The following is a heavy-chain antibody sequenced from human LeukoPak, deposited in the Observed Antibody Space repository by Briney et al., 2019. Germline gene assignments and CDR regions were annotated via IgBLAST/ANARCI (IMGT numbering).Heavy chain of an antibody. D-gene: IGHD3-3*01. J-gene: IGHJ6*03. CDR1: GFTFSSYW. CDR3: ARRLGYETYDFWSGPPRGVPYYMDV. V-gene: IGHV3-74*01. CDR2: INSDGSST. Sequence: LTGGSLRLSCAASGFTFSSYWMHWVRQAPGKGLVWVSRINSDGSSTSYADSVKGRFTISRDNAKNTLYLQMNSLRAEDTAVYYCARRLGYETYDFWSGPPRGVPYYMDVWGKGTTVTVSS.